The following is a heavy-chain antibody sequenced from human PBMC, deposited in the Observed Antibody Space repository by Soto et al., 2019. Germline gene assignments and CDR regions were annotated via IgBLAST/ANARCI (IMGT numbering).Heavy chain of an antibody. CDR1: GGSFSGYY. D-gene: IGHD2-8*01. V-gene: IGHV4-34*01. CDR3: ARGSTNGVCCTFDY. CDR2: IYYSGST. J-gene: IGHJ4*02. Sequence: PSETLSLTCAVYGGSFSGYYWSWIRQPPGKGLEWIGSIYYSGSTYYNPSLKSRVTISVDTSKNQFSLKLSSVTAADTAVYYCARGSTNGVCCTFDYWGQGTLVTVSS.